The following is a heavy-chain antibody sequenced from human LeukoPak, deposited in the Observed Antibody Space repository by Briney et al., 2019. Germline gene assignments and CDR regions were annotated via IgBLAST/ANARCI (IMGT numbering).Heavy chain of an antibody. D-gene: IGHD1-26*01. CDR3: ARDLVGATKDNWFDP. CDR2: INSDGSST. V-gene: IGHV3-74*01. CDR1: GFTFSSYW. Sequence: GESLRLSCAASGFTFSSYWMHWVRQAPGKGLVWVSRINSDGSSTSYADSVKGRFTISRDNAKNTLYLQMNSLRAEDTAVYYCARDLVGATKDNWFDPWGQGTLVTVSS. J-gene: IGHJ5*02.